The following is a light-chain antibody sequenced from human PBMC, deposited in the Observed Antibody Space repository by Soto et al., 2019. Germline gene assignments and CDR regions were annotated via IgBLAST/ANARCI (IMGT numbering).Light chain of an antibody. Sequence: DIVMTQSPLSLPVTPGEPASISCRSSESLLHTNGYNYLDWYLQKPGQSPQLLISLGSNRASGVPDRFSGSGSGTAFTLKISRVEAEDVGVYYCMQALLTPNTFGQGTKLEIK. J-gene: IGKJ2*01. CDR3: MQALLTPNT. CDR2: LGS. CDR1: ESLLHTNGYNY. V-gene: IGKV2-28*01.